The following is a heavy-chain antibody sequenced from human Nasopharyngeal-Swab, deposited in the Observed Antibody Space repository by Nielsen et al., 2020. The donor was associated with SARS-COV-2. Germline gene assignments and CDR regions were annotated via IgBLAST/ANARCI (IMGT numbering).Heavy chain of an antibody. V-gene: IGHV3-66*01. J-gene: IGHJ6*02. Sequence: GVLKISCAASGFTVSSNYMSWVRQAPGKGLEWVSVIYSGGSTYYADSVKGRFTISRDNSKNTLYLQMNSLRAEDTAVYYCARELPSLVTMVRGVIAHYYGMDVWGQGTTVTVSS. D-gene: IGHD3-10*01. CDR2: IYSGGST. CDR3: ARELPSLVTMVRGVIAHYYGMDV. CDR1: GFTVSSNY.